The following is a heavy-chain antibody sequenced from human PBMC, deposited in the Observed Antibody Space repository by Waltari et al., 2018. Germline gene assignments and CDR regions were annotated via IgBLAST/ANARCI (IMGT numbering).Heavy chain of an antibody. CDR1: GYTFTGYY. CDR3: ASGRCGHYMDV. D-gene: IGHD4-17*01. J-gene: IGHJ6*03. CDR2: INPNRGVT. V-gene: IGHV1-2*02. Sequence: QVQLVQSGAEVKKPGASVKVSCKASGYTFTGYYMHWVRQAPGQGLEWMGWINPNRGVTNYAQKFQRRVTMTRDTSISTAYMALRRLRSDDTAVYYCASGRCGHYMDVWGKGTTVTVSS.